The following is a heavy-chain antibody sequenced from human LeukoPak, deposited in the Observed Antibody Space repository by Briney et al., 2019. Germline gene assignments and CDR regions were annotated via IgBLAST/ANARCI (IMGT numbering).Heavy chain of an antibody. CDR2: IYSGGST. J-gene: IGHJ4*02. CDR1: GFSFSSYW. V-gene: IGHV3-66*02. D-gene: IGHD3-22*01. CDR3: ARGGVVPAATYYYDSSGYYFFDY. Sequence: PGGSLRLSCAASGFSFSSYWMSWVRQAPGKGLEWVSVIYSGGSTYYSDSVKGRFTISRDNSKNTLYLQMNSLRAEDTAVYYCARGGVVPAATYYYDSSGYYFFDYWGQGTLVTVSS.